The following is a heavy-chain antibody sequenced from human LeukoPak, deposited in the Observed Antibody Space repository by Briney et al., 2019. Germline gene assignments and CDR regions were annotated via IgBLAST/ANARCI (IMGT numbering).Heavy chain of an antibody. CDR1: GFTFDDYG. J-gene: IGHJ4*02. CDR2: INWNGGST. Sequence: GGSLRLSCAASGFTFDDYGMSWVRQAPGKGLEWVSGINWNGGSTGYADSVKGRLTISRDNAKNSLYLQMNSLRAEDTALYYCARGPLSPHYYGSGSYLNPFDYWGQGTLVTVSS. CDR3: ARGPLSPHYYGSGSYLNPFDY. V-gene: IGHV3-20*04. D-gene: IGHD3-10*01.